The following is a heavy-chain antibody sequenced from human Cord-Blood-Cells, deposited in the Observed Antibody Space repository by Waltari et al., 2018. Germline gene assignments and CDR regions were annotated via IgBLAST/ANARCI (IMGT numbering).Heavy chain of an antibody. J-gene: IGHJ4*02. CDR3: ARDKFRNVDY. V-gene: IGHV3-33*01. D-gene: IGHD1-1*01. CDR1: GFTFSSSG. Sequence: QVQLVESGGGVVQPGRSLRLSCAASGFTFSSSGMHWVRQAPGKGLEWVAVIWYDGSNKYYADSVKGRFTISRDNSKNTLYLQMNSLRAEDTAVYYCARDKFRNVDYWGQGTLVTVSS. CDR2: IWYDGSNK.